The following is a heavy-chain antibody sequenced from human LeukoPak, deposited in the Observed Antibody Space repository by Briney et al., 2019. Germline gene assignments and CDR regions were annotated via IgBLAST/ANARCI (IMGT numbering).Heavy chain of an antibody. CDR2: INPNSGGT. Sequence: GASVKVSCKASGYTFTGYYMHWVRQAPGQGLEWMGWINPNSGGTNYAQKFQGWVTMTRDTSISTAYMELSSLRSEDTAVYYCAREGSSSWYSFDYWGQGTLVTVSS. CDR1: GYTFTGYY. CDR3: AREGSSSWYSFDY. V-gene: IGHV1-2*04. J-gene: IGHJ4*02. D-gene: IGHD6-13*01.